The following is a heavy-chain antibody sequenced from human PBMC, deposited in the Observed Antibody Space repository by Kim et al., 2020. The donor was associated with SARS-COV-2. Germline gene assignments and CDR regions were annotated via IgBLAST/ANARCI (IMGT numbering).Heavy chain of an antibody. CDR1: GGSFSGYY. CDR3: ARGGKTVYAFDI. D-gene: IGHD3-16*01. CDR2: INHSGGT. Sequence: SETLSLTCAVYGGSFSGYYWSWIRQPPGKGLEWIGEINHSGGTNYNPSLKSRVTISVDTSKNQFSLKLSSVTAADTAVYYCARGGKTVYAFDIWGHGTMGTVSS. V-gene: IGHV4-34*01. J-gene: IGHJ3*02.